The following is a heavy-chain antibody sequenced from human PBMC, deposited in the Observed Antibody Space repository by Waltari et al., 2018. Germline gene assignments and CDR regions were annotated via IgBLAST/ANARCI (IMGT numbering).Heavy chain of an antibody. J-gene: IGHJ6*03. Sequence: EVQLVESGGGLVQPGRSLRLSCAASGFTFDDYAMHCVRQAPGKGLEWVSGISWNSGSIGYADSVKGRFTISRDNAKNSLYLQMNSLRAEDTALYYCAKAGLRTYYYYYYMDVWGKGTTVTVSS. D-gene: IGHD4-17*01. CDR3: AKAGLRTYYYYYYMDV. V-gene: IGHV3-9*01. CDR1: GFTFDDYA. CDR2: ISWNSGSI.